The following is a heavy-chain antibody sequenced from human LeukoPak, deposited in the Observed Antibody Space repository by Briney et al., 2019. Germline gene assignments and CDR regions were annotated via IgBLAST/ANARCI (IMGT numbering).Heavy chain of an antibody. J-gene: IGHJ4*02. V-gene: IGHV1-18*01. CDR2: ISACNGNT. D-gene: IGHD3-10*01. Sequence: GASVKVSCKASGYTFTSYGISWVRQAPGQGLEWMGWISACNGNTNYAQKLQGRVTMTTDTSTSTAYMELRSLRSDDTAVYYCARDHQLLWFGESPADYWGQGTLVTVSS. CDR3: ARDHQLLWFGESPADY. CDR1: GYTFTSYG.